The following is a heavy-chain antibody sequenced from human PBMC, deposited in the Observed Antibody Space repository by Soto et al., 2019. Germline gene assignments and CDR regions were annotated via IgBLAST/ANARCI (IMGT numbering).Heavy chain of an antibody. CDR2: IKQDGSEK. CDR3: ARGFSGGYDILTGYYTPNYFDY. D-gene: IGHD3-9*01. Sequence: GESLKISCAASGFTFSSYWMSWVRQAPGKGLEWVANIKQDGSEKYYVDSVKGRFTISRDNAKNSLYLQMNSLRAEDTAVYYGARGFSGGYDILTGYYTPNYFDYWGQGTLVTVSS. J-gene: IGHJ4*02. CDR1: GFTFSSYW. V-gene: IGHV3-7*03.